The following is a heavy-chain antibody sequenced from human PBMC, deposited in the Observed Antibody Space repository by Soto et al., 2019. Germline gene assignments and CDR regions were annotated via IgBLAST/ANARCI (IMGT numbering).Heavy chain of an antibody. CDR1: GFTFSSYS. Sequence: GGSLRLSCAASGFTFSSYSMNWVRQAPGKGLEWVSSISSSSSYIYYADSVKGRFTISRDNAKNSLYLQMNSLRAEDTAVYYCARHYDILTGYPLHFDYWGQGTLGNVSS. D-gene: IGHD3-9*01. J-gene: IGHJ4*02. V-gene: IGHV3-21*01. CDR2: ISSSSSYI. CDR3: ARHYDILTGYPLHFDY.